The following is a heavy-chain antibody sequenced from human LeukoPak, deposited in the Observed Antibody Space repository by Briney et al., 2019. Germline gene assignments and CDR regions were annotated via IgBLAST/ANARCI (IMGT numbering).Heavy chain of an antibody. CDR1: GFTFSSYA. Sequence: GGSPRLSCAASGFTFSSYAMHWVRQAPGKGLEWVAVISYDGSNKYYADSVKGRFTISRDNSKNTLYLQMNSLRAEDTAVYYCAKDALRYCSGGSCYYVDYWGQGTLVTVSS. J-gene: IGHJ4*02. V-gene: IGHV3-30*04. CDR3: AKDALRYCSGGSCYYVDY. CDR2: ISYDGSNK. D-gene: IGHD2-15*01.